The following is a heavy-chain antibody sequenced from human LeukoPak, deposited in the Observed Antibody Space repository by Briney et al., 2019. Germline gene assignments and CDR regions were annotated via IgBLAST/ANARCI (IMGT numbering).Heavy chain of an antibody. CDR2: IYSGDTT. D-gene: IGHD3-3*01. Sequence: GGSLRLSCAVTGFTTNYMSWVRQAPGKGLEWVSVIYSGDTTYYADSVRGRFTISRDISKNTLYLQMDSLRPEDTAAYHCARDLWDATGYWGQGTLVTVSS. V-gene: IGHV3-66*02. CDR3: ARDLWDATGY. CDR1: GFTTNY. J-gene: IGHJ4*02.